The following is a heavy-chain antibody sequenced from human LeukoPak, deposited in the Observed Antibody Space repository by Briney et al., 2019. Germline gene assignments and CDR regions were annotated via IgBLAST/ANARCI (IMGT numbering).Heavy chain of an antibody. CDR1: GYTFTSYG. Sequence: ASVKVSCKASGYTFTSYGVSWVRQAPGQGLEWMGWISAYNGNTNYAQKVQARVTMTRDTSTSTAYMELRSLRSDDTAVYYCARGLPWGQNSLYGMDVWGQGTTVTGSS. D-gene: IGHD7-27*01. CDR3: ARGLPWGQNSLYGMDV. J-gene: IGHJ6*02. V-gene: IGHV1-18*01. CDR2: ISAYNGNT.